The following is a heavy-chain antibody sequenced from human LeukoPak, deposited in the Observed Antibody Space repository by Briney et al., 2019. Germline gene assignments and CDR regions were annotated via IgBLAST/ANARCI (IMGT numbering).Heavy chain of an antibody. CDR3: ARAGYDYGDCSDF. J-gene: IGHJ4*02. CDR1: GYPFTTYY. CDR2: INPKNGDS. V-gene: IGHV1-2*02. Sequence: ASVNVSCKASGYPFTTYYIHWVRQAPGQGLEWMGCINPKNGDSKYAQKFQGRVTMTRATSIATAYMEVSRLTSDDTAVYFCARAGYDYGDCSDFWGQGTLVTVSS. D-gene: IGHD4-17*01.